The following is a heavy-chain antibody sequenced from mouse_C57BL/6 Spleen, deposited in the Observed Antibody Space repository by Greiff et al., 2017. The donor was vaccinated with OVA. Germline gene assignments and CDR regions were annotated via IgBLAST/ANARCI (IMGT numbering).Heavy chain of an antibody. CDR3: ARWRDGYYVGNAMDY. J-gene: IGHJ4*01. Sequence: EVMLVESVAELVRPGASVKLSCTASGFNIKNTYMHWVKQRPEQGLEWIGRIDPANGNTKYAPKFQGKATITADTSSNTAYLQLSSLTSEDTAIYYCARWRDGYYVGNAMDYWGQGTSVTVSS. CDR1: GFNIKNTY. CDR2: IDPANGNT. D-gene: IGHD2-3*01. V-gene: IGHV14-3*01.